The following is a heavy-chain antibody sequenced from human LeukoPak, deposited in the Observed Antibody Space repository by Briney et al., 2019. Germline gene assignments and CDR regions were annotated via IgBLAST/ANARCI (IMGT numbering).Heavy chain of an antibody. V-gene: IGHV3-15*07. J-gene: IGHJ3*01. Sequence: PGGSLRLSCAASGFTFFDAWMNWVRQAPGKGLEWVACIRSKRDGGTTDYAAPVKGRLTISRDDSKNTMYLQMNSLKAEDTAVYYCARDWYYAFDFWGQGTMVTVSS. CDR1: GFTFFDAW. D-gene: IGHD2-21*02. CDR2: IRSKRDGGTT. CDR3: ARDWYYAFDF.